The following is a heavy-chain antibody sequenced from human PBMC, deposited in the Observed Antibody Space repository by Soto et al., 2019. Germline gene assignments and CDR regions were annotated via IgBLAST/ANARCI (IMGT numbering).Heavy chain of an antibody. V-gene: IGHV4-4*02. CDR1: GGSISSSNW. J-gene: IGHJ4*02. CDR3: ARAGNGSGSYHLFDY. D-gene: IGHD3-10*01. CDR2: IYHSGST. Sequence: QVQLQESGPGLVKPAWTLSLTCAVSGGSISSSNWWSWVRQPPGKGLEWIGEIYHSGSTNYNPSLKRRVNISVYKSKNQFSLKLSSVTAADTAVYYCARAGNGSGSYHLFDYWGQGTLVTVSS.